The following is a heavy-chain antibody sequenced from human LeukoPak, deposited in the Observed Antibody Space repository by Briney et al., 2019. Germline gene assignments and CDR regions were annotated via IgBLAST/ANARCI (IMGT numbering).Heavy chain of an antibody. V-gene: IGHV1-46*01. CDR2: INPSGGSP. D-gene: IGHD1-26*01. CDR1: GYTFTSYY. CDR3: ARLPVGAIYFDDY. Sequence: ASVKVSCKASGYTFTSYYIHWVRQAPGQGLEWMGIINPSGGSPSYAQKFQGRVTMTRDMSTSTVYMELSSLRSEDTAVYYCARLPVGAIYFDDYWGQGTLVTVSS. J-gene: IGHJ4*02.